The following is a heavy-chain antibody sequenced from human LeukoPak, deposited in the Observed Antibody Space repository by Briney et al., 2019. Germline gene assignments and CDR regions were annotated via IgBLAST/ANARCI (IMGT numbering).Heavy chain of an antibody. Sequence: PSETLSPTCAVSGGSISSGGYSWSWIRQPPGKGLEWIGYIYYSGSTYYNPSLKSRVTISVDASKNQFPLKLSSVTAADTAVYYCARFPDISSSWYLGFDPWGQGTLVTVSS. CDR2: IYYSGST. CDR3: ARFPDISSSWYLGFDP. D-gene: IGHD6-13*01. CDR1: GGSISSGGYS. V-gene: IGHV4-30-4*07. J-gene: IGHJ5*02.